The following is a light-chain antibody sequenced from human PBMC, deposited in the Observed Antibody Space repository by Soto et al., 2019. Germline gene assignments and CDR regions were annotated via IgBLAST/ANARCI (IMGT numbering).Light chain of an antibody. V-gene: IGLV4-69*01. CDR1: SGHSSYA. Sequence: QSVLTQSPSASASLGASVKLTCTLSSGHSSYAIAWHQQQPEKGPRYLMKPNSDGSHNKGDGIPDRFSGSSSGAERYLTISSLQSDDEADYYCQTWGTGAWVFGGGTKLTVL. CDR3: QTWGTGAWV. J-gene: IGLJ3*02. CDR2: PNSDGSH.